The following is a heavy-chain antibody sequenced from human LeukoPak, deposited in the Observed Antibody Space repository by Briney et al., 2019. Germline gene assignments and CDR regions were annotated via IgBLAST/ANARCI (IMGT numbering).Heavy chain of an antibody. CDR1: GFTFSDYA. CDR3: AKDTRIGVAGTVDY. Sequence: PGGSLRLSCAASGFTFSDYAMTWVRQAPGKGLEWVSSISGRGGDTYYADSVKGRFTISRDNSKNTLSLQMDSLRAEDTAVYYCAKDTRIGVAGTVDYWGQGTLVTVSS. J-gene: IGHJ4*02. CDR2: ISGRGGDT. V-gene: IGHV3-23*01. D-gene: IGHD6-19*01.